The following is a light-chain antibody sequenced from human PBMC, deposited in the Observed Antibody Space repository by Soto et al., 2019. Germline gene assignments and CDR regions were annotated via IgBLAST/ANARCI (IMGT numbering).Light chain of an antibody. J-gene: IGKJ1*01. Sequence: EIVLTQSPGTLSLSPGERATLSCRASQSVSSSYFAWYEKKTGQPTRLVMYATSSRATGIPARFSSSGSSTNYPLPISRLEPADSAVYYCQQYGSSSWTFGQGTKVDIK. V-gene: IGKV3-20*01. CDR2: ATS. CDR1: QSVSSSY. CDR3: QQYGSSSWT.